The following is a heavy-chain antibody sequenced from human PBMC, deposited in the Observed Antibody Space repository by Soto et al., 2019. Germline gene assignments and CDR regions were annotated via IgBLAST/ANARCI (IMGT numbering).Heavy chain of an antibody. CDR1: GFTFSSYG. CDR2: IWYDGSNK. D-gene: IGHD3-16*02. J-gene: IGHJ3*02. Sequence: GGSLRLSCAASGFTFSSYGMHWVRQAPGKGLEWVAVIWYDGSNKYYADSVKGRFTISRDNSKNTLYLQMNSLRAEDTAVYYCGGGVSSVSYVYIWGIYRSRQTHHDAFDIWGQGKMFTASS. CDR3: GGGVSSVSYVYIWGIYRSRQTHHDAFDI. V-gene: IGHV3-33*01.